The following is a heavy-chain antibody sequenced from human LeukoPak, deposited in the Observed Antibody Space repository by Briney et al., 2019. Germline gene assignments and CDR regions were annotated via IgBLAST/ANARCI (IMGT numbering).Heavy chain of an antibody. V-gene: IGHV3-74*01. Sequence: GGSLRLSCAAPGFTFSSYWMHWVRQAPGKGLVWVSRINGDGSSTTYADSVKGRFTISRDNAKNTLYLQMNGLRAEDTAVYYCARDLVVTSAYWGQGTLVTVSS. J-gene: IGHJ4*02. CDR2: INGDGSST. D-gene: IGHD2-2*01. CDR1: GFTFSSYW. CDR3: ARDLVVTSAY.